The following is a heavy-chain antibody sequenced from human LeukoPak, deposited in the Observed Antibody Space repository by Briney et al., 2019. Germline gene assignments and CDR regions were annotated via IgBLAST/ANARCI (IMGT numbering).Heavy chain of an antibody. CDR2: FDPEDGET. Sequence: ASVKVSCKVSGYTLTELSMHWVRQAPGKGLEWMGGFDPEDGETIYAQKFQGRVTMTEDTSTDTAYMELSSLRSEDTAVYYCATAGIVVVPYYYGMDVWGRGTTVTVSS. CDR1: GYTLTELS. J-gene: IGHJ6*02. CDR3: ATAGIVVVPYYYGMDV. V-gene: IGHV1-24*01. D-gene: IGHD2-15*01.